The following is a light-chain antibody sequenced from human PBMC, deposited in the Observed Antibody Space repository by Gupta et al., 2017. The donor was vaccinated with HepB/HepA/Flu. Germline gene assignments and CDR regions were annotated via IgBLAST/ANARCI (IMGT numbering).Light chain of an antibody. V-gene: IGKV3-11*01. CDR3: QQRSNWPLFT. CDR2: DAS. J-gene: IGKJ3*01. CDR1: QSVATY. Sequence: VLTQSPATLSFSPGERATLSCRATQSVATYLAWYQHKPGQAPRLLIYDASNRAPGIPARFSGSGSGTDFTLTISSLEPEDFAIYYCQQRSNWPLFTFGPGTRLDIK.